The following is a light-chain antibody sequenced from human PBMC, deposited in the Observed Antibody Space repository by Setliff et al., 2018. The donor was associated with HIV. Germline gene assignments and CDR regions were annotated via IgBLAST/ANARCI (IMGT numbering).Light chain of an antibody. CDR1: SSNVGKYDF. J-gene: IGLJ1*01. CDR2: EVT. Sequence: QSALTQPASVSGSPGQSITISCTGNSSNVGKYDFVSWYRQYPGKAPELTIYEVTKRPSGISHRFSGSKSGNTASLTISGLQAEDEADYYCYSYVGGGSIRYVFGTGTKVTVL. CDR3: YSYVGGGSIRYV. V-gene: IGLV2-23*02.